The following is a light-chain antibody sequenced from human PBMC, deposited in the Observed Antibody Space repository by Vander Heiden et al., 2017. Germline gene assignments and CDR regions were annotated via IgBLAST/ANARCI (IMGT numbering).Light chain of an antibody. V-gene: IGKV1-9*01. J-gene: IGKJ4*01. CDR3: QQLNSYPIT. Sequence: DIQLTQSPSFLSASVGDRVTITCRASQGISSYLAWYQQKPGKAPKLLIYAASTLQSGVPSRFSGSGSGTEFTLTISSLHPEDFATYYCQQLNSYPITFGGGTKVEIK. CDR2: AAS. CDR1: QGISSY.